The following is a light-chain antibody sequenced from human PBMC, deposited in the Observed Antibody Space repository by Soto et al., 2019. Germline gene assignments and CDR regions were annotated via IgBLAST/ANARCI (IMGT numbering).Light chain of an antibody. J-gene: IGKJ5*01. V-gene: IGKV1-17*01. CDR1: QGIRNG. Sequence: QMTQSPSSLSASVGYRVTITCRASQGIRNGLGWYQQKPGKAPKRLIYAASSLQSGVPSRFSGSGSGTDFTLTISRLEPEDFAVYYCQQYKTVGLGTRLEIK. CDR2: AAS. CDR3: QQYKT.